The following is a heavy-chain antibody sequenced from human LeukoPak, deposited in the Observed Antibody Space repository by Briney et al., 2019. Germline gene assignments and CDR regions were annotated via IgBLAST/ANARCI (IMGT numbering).Heavy chain of an antibody. D-gene: IGHD3-16*01. CDR3: TRGYEYGWFDP. CDR1: GYTFSDYF. CDR2: INPKKGDT. Sequence: ASVKVSCKSSGYTFSDYFAHWVRQAPGQGLEWMGWINPKKGDTTYAQSFQGRVTMTRDTSISATYMELNSLRSDDTAVYYCTRGYEYGWFDPWGQGTLVTVSS. V-gene: IGHV1-2*02. J-gene: IGHJ5*02.